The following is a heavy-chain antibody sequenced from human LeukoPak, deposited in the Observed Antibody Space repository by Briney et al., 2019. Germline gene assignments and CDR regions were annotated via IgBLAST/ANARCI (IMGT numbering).Heavy chain of an antibody. Sequence: GGSLRLSCAASGFTFNNYGMSWVRQAPGRGLEWVSVITYSGGSTYYADSVKGRFTISRDISENTLYLQMNSLRAEDTAVYYCAKDLYPHRERYYYMDVWGKGTTVTISS. CDR1: GFTFNNYG. CDR2: ITYSGGST. CDR3: AKDLYPHRERYYYMDV. D-gene: IGHD1-26*01. J-gene: IGHJ6*03. V-gene: IGHV3-23*01.